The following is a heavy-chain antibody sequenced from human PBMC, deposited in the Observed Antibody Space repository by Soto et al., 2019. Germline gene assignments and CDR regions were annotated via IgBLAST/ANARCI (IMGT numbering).Heavy chain of an antibody. Sequence: SETLSLTCTVSGGSISSGSYYWGWIRQPPGKGLEWIGSMYYSGSTYYNPSLKSRVTTSVDTSKNQFSLKLSSVTAADTAVYYCARQSAVAGNWFDPWGQGTLVTVSS. CDR1: GGSISSGSYY. V-gene: IGHV4-39*01. J-gene: IGHJ5*02. CDR2: MYYSGST. D-gene: IGHD6-19*01. CDR3: ARQSAVAGNWFDP.